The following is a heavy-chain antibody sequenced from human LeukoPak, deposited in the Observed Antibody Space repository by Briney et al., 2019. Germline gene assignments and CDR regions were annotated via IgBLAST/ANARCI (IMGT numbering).Heavy chain of an antibody. D-gene: IGHD1-26*01. CDR2: IRGSGDRT. Sequence: GGSLRLSCAASGFTFSSYAMSWVRQAPGKGLEWVSAIRGSGDRTHYADSVKGRFTISRDNAKNSLYLQMNSLRAEDTAAYYCARANELLGAFDIWGQGTMVTVSS. CDR3: ARANELLGAFDI. CDR1: GFTFSSYA. V-gene: IGHV3-23*01. J-gene: IGHJ3*02.